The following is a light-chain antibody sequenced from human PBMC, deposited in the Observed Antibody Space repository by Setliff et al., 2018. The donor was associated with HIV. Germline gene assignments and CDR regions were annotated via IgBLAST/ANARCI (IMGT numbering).Light chain of an antibody. J-gene: IGLJ1*01. Sequence: QSALTQPPSVSGSPGQSVTISCTGTSSDVGDYNRVSWYQQPPGTAPKLIIYEVNNRPSGVPDRFSGSKSGNTASLTISGLQAEDEADYYCSSFTSTTIYVFGTGTKAPS. V-gene: IGLV2-18*02. CDR3: SSFTSTTIYV. CDR1: SSDVGDYNR. CDR2: EVN.